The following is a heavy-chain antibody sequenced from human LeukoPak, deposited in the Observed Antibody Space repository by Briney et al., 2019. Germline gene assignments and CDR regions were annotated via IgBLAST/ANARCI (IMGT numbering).Heavy chain of an antibody. V-gene: IGHV3-21*01. CDR2: ISGSNNYI. J-gene: IGHJ6*02. CDR3: ARGYTHGLDV. CDR1: GFTFSSYI. D-gene: IGHD5-18*01. Sequence: GGSLRLSCAASGFTFSSYIMNWVRQAPGKGLEWVSSISGSNNYIYYADSVKGRFTISRDNAKNSLYLQMNGLRADDTAVYYCARGYTHGLDVWGQGTTVTVSS.